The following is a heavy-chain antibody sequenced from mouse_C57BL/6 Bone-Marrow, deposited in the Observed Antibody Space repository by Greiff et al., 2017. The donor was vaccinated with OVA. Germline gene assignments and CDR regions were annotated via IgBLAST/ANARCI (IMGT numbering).Heavy chain of an antibody. CDR3: ARDDYSAMDY. CDR2: SRNKANDYTT. V-gene: IGHV7-1*01. Sequence: EVQLVESGGGLVQSGRSLRLSCATSGFTFSDFYMEWVRQAPGKGLEWIAASRNKANDYTTEYSASVKGRFIVSRDTSQSILYLQMNALRAEDTAMYYCARDDYSAMDYWGQGTSVTVSS. D-gene: IGHD1-1*01. CDR1: GFTFSDFY. J-gene: IGHJ4*01.